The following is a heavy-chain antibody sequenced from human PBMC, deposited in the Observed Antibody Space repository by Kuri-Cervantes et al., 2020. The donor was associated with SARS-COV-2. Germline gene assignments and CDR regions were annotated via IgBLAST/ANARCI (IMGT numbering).Heavy chain of an antibody. V-gene: IGHV3-15*01. J-gene: IGHJ4*02. CDR1: GGSISSSNW. D-gene: IGHD5-18*01. CDR2: IKSKTDGGTT. CDR3: TTRKRSYGYNAFDY. Sequence: GESLKISCAVSGGSISSSNWWSWVRQPPGKGLEWIGRIKSKTDGGTTDYAAPVKGRFTISRDDSKNTLYLQMNSLKTEDTAVYYCTTRKRSYGYNAFDYWGQGTLVTVSS.